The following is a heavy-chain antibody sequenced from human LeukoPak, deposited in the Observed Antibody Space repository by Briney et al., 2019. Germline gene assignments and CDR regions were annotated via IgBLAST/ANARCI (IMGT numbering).Heavy chain of an antibody. V-gene: IGHV4-59*12. J-gene: IGHJ5*02. CDR3: ARVSGVVWRHDWFDP. CDR1: GGSISSYY. CDR2: FHYSGST. D-gene: IGHD3-10*01. Sequence: PSETLSLTCTVSGGSISSYYWNWIRQPPGEGLEWIGYFHYSGSTNYNPSLKSRVTISVDTSKNQFSLKLSSVTAADTAVHYCARVSGVVWRHDWFDPWGQGTLVTVSS.